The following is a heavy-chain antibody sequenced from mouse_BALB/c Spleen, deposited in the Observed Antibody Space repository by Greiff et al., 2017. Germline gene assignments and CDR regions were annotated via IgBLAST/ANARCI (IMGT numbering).Heavy chain of an antibody. D-gene: IGHD2-3*01. J-gene: IGHJ3*01. V-gene: IGHV5-9-4*01. CDR3: ARDDCYYGGFAY. CDR1: GFTFSSYA. Sequence: EVQGVESGGGLVKPGGSLKLSCAASGFTFSSYAMSWVRQSPEKRLEWVAEISSGGSYTYYPDTVTGRFTISRDNAKNTLYLEMSSLRSEDTAMYYCARDDCYYGGFAYWGQGTLVTVSA. CDR2: ISSGGSYT.